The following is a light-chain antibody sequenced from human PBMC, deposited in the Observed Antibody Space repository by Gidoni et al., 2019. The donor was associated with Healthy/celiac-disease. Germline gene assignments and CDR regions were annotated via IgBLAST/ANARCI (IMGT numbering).Light chain of an antibody. V-gene: IGKV2D-29*01. Sequence: IVMNPTPPSLSATPGQLASISCKSSQSLLHSDGKHYLYWYLQKPGQPPQLLIDEGSNRFSGVPDRCSGSGSGTDFTLKISQVEAYDVGAYYCMQSIQLPLTFGGGTKVEIK. CDR1: QSLLHSDGKHY. CDR2: EGS. J-gene: IGKJ4*01. CDR3: MQSIQLPLT.